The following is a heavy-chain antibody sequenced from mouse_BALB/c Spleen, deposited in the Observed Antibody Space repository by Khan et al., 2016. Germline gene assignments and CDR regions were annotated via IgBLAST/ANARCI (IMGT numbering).Heavy chain of an antibody. V-gene: IGHV6-6*02. Sequence: EVKLEESGGGLVQPGGSMKLSCVASGFTFSNYWMNWVRQSPEKGLEWVAEIRLKSNNYATHYAESVKGRFTIYRDDSKSSVYLQMNNLRAEDTGIYYCTRDGYVAVWGAGTTVTVSS. CDR1: GFTFSNYW. CDR3: TRDGYVAV. J-gene: IGHJ1*01. CDR2: IRLKSNNYAT.